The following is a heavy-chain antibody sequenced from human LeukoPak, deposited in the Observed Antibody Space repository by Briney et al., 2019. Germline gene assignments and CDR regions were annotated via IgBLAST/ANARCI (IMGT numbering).Heavy chain of an antibody. Sequence: GGSLRLSCAASGFTFSSYAMSWVRQAPGKGLEWVSSISSSSSYIYYADSVKGRFTISRHNAKNSLYLQMSSLRAEDTAVYYCVRAPKERQLLNSMDVWGKGTTVTVSS. J-gene: IGHJ6*03. CDR1: GFTFSSYA. V-gene: IGHV3-21*01. CDR2: ISSSSSYI. D-gene: IGHD1-26*01. CDR3: VRAPKERQLLNSMDV.